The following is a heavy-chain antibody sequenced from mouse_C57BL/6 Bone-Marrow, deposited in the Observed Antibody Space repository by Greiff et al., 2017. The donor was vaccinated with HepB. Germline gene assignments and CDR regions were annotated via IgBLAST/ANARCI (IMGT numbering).Heavy chain of an antibody. CDR3: ARRGVTVVALDWYFDV. CDR1: EYEFPSHD. J-gene: IGHJ1*03. CDR2: INSDGGST. D-gene: IGHD1-1*01. V-gene: IGHV5-2*01. Sequence: EVQLVESGGGLVQPGESLKLSCESNEYEFPSHDMSWVRKTPEKRLELVAAINSDGGSTYYPDTMERRFIISRDNTKKTLYLQMSSLRSEDTALYYCARRGVTVVALDWYFDVWGTGTTVTVSS.